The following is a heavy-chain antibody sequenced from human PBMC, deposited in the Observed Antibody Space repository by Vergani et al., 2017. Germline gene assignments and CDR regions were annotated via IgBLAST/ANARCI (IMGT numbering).Heavy chain of an antibody. J-gene: IGHJ6*02. CDR2: IWYDGSNK. CDR3: ARTGAARRRSPLKTYYYYYGMDV. V-gene: IGHV3-33*01. CDR1: GFTFSSYG. Sequence: QVQLVESGGGVVQPGRSLTLSCAASGFTFSSYGMHWVRQAPGKGLEWVAVIWYDGSNKYYADSVQGRFTISRDNSKNPLYLQMNSLRAEDTAVYSLARTGAARRRSPLKTYYYYYGMDVWGQGTTVTVSS. D-gene: IGHD6-6*01.